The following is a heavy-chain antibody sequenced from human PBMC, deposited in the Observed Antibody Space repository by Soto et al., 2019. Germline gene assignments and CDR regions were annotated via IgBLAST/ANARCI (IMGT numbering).Heavy chain of an antibody. V-gene: IGHV2-70*01. D-gene: IGHD3-22*01. CDR1: GFSLSTSGMC. CDR2: IDWDDDK. J-gene: IGHJ4*02. Sequence: SGPTLVNPTQPLTLTCTFSGFSLSTSGMCVSWIRQPPGKALEWLALIDWDDDKYYSTSLKTRLTISKDTSKNQVVLTMTNMDPVDTATYYCARLGRYYDSSGYLLPFDYWGQGTLVTVSS. CDR3: ARLGRYYDSSGYLLPFDY.